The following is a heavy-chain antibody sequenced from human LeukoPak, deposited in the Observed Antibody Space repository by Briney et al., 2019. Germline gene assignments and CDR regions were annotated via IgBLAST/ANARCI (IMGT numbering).Heavy chain of an antibody. CDR3: ARDPEYCSGGSCFDY. V-gene: IGHV3-30*02. CDR2: IRYDGSNK. CDR1: GFTFSSYG. D-gene: IGHD2-15*01. Sequence: GGSLRLSCAASGFTFSSYGMHWVRQAPGKGLEWVAFIRYDGSNKYYADSVKGRFTISRDNAKNTLYLQMNSLRAEDTAVYYCARDPEYCSGGSCFDYWGQGTLVTVSS. J-gene: IGHJ4*02.